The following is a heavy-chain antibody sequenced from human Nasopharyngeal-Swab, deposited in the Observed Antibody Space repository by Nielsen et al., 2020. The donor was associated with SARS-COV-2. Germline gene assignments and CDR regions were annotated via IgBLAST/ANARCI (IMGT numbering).Heavy chain of an antibody. CDR1: GFTFDAYA. CDR3: AGVLSATY. CDR2: ISWNSGSI. Sequence: GGSLRLSCAASGFTFDAYAMHWVRQAPGKGLEWVSGISWNSGSIGYADSVKGQFTISRDNAKNSLYLQRNSLGAEDTALYYCAGVLSATYWGQGTLVTVSS. D-gene: IGHD2-8*01. J-gene: IGHJ4*02. V-gene: IGHV3-9*01.